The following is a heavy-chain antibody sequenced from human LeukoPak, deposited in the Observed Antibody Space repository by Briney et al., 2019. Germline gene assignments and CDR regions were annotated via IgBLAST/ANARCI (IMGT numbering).Heavy chain of an antibody. J-gene: IGHJ5*02. D-gene: IGHD3-10*01. CDR3: ARAQYYYGSGNWFDP. CDR1: GGSISSGGYY. CDR2: IYYSGST. V-gene: IGHV4-31*01. Sequence: PSQTLSLTCTVSGGSISSGGYYWSWIRQHPGKGQEWIALIYYSGSTYYDPSLKSVVTISVDTSMNQFSLKVSSVTAADSAVYYGARAQYYYGSGNWFDPWGQGTLVTVSS.